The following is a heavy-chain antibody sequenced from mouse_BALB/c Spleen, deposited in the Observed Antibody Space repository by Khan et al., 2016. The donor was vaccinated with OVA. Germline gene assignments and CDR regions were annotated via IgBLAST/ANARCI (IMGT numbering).Heavy chain of an antibody. CDR1: GYTFTSYV. D-gene: IGHD1-1*01. CDR2: IYPFNDDS. J-gene: IGHJ3*01. CDR3: AAQGSTYTWFAY. V-gene: IGHV1S136*01. Sequence: VQLQQSGPELLKPGASVKMSCKASGYTFTSYVMHWVKQKPGQGLEWIGYIYPFNDDSKYSEKFKGKATLTSDTPSNTAYMELSSLTSEDSAVYYCAAQGSTYTWFAYWGQGTLVTVSA.